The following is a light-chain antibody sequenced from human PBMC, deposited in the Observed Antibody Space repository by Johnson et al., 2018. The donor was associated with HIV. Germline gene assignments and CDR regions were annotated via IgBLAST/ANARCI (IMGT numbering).Light chain of an antibody. CDR1: SSNIGNNY. CDR3: ATWDTSLSTGGV. J-gene: IGLJ1*01. V-gene: IGLV1-51*02. CDR2: ENN. Sequence: QSALTQPPSVSAAPGQKVTISCSGSSSNIGNNYVSWYQQLPGTAPKLLIYENNKRPSGIPDRFPGSKSGTSATLGITGLQTGDEADYYCATWDTSLSTGGVFGTGTKVTVL.